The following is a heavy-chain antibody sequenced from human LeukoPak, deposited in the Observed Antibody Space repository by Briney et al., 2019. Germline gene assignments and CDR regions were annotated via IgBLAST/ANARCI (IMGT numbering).Heavy chain of an antibody. V-gene: IGHV3-30*18. D-gene: IGHD6-25*01. J-gene: IGHJ5*02. CDR3: AKEDYRAAAA. Sequence: GGSLRLSCAASGFTFSSYGMHWVRQAPGKGLEWVALISYDGTNKYYADSVKGRFTISRDNSKNTLYLQMNSLRAEDTAVYYCAKEDYRAAAAWGQGTLVTVSS. CDR2: ISYDGTNK. CDR1: GFTFSSYG.